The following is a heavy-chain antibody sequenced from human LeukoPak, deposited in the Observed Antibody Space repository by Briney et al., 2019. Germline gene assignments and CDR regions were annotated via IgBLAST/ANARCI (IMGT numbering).Heavy chain of an antibody. CDR3: ARNLDSNFGGWWFNY. V-gene: IGHV3-30*03. Sequence: GGSLRLSCAASGFTFSGYGMHWVRQAPGKGLEWVAVISYDGSNRYYADSVKGRFTISRDNSKNTLYLEMNSLRAEDTAVYYCARNLDSNFGGWWFNYWGQGTLVTVSS. D-gene: IGHD3-16*01. CDR1: GFTFSGYG. CDR2: ISYDGSNR. J-gene: IGHJ4*02.